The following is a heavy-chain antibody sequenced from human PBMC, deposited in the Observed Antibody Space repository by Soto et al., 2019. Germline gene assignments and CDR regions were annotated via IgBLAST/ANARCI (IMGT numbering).Heavy chain of an antibody. CDR1: GFTFSGSA. CDR3: LGGFDF. Sequence: EVQLVESGGGLVQPGGSLKLSCAASGFTFSGSAMHWVRQASGKGLEWVGRIRTKANSYATAYAASVKGRFTISRDDSKNTAYLQMNSLKTEDTAVYYCLGGFDFWGQGTLFTVSS. D-gene: IGHD3-16*01. CDR2: IRTKANSYAT. V-gene: IGHV3-73*02. J-gene: IGHJ4*02.